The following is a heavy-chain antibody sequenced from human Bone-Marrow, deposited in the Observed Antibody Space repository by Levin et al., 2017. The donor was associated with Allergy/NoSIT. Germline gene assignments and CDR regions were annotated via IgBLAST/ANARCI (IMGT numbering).Heavy chain of an antibody. J-gene: IGHJ6*02. D-gene: IGHD3-3*01. CDR2: INHSGST. CDR3: ARGKFLEWNAPSYYYYYGMDG. CDR1: GGSFSGYY. Sequence: SQTLSLTCAVYGGSFSGYYWSWIRQPPGKGLEWIGEINHSGSTNYNPSLKSRVTISVDTSKNQFSLKLSSVTAADTAVYYCARGKFLEWNAPSYYYYYGMDGWGQGTTVTVSS. V-gene: IGHV4-34*01.